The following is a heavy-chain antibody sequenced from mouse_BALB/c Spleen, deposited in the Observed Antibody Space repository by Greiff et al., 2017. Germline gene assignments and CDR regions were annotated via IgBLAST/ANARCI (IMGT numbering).Heavy chain of an antibody. Sequence: EVKVVESGGGLVQPKGSLKLSCAASGFTFNTYAMNWVRQAPGKGLEWVARIRSKSNNYATYYADSVKDRFTISRDDSQSMLYLQMNNLKTEDTAMYYCVRFGKNAMDYWGQGTSVTVSS. V-gene: IGHV10-1*02. D-gene: IGHD2-1*01. J-gene: IGHJ4*01. CDR3: VRFGKNAMDY. CDR1: GFTFNTYA. CDR2: IRSKSNNYAT.